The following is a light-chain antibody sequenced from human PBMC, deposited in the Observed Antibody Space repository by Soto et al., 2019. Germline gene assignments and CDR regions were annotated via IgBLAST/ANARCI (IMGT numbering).Light chain of an antibody. Sequence: IVMTQSPGTLSLSPGESATLSCRASQSISSRYLAWYQQKPGQAPRLLIYGASSRATGIPDRFSGSGSGTAFTPTISRLEPEDFAVYYCQQRSTWPRWTFGQGTKVDIK. J-gene: IGKJ1*01. CDR3: QQRSTWPRWT. CDR2: GAS. CDR1: QSISSRY. V-gene: IGKV3D-20*02.